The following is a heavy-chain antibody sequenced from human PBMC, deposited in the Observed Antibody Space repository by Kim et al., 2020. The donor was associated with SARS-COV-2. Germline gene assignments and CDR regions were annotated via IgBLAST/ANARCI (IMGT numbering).Heavy chain of an antibody. Sequence: PPIKRRVTISVDTSKNQFSLEVRSVTAADTAIFYCARAERSHFFALDVWGKGTRVTVSS. V-gene: IGHV4-39*07. J-gene: IGHJ6*04. D-gene: IGHD1-1*01. CDR3: ARAERSHFFALDV.